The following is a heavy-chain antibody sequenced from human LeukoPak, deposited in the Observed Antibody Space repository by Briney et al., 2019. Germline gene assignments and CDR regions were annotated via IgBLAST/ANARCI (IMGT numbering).Heavy chain of an antibody. Sequence: SETLSLTCTVSGGSISSYYWSWIRQPPGKGLEWIGYIYYSGSTNYNPSLKSRVTISVDTSKNQFSLKLSSVTAADTAVYYCARGYPVFPWLAEYWGQGTLVTVSS. J-gene: IGHJ4*02. D-gene: IGHD3-22*01. CDR2: IYYSGST. CDR1: GGSISSYY. CDR3: ARGYPVFPWLAEY. V-gene: IGHV4-59*01.